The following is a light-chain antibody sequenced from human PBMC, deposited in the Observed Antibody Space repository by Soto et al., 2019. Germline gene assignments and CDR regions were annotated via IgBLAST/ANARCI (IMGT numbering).Light chain of an antibody. Sequence: EIVMTQSPATLYVSPGERATLSCRASQSVSSNLAWYQQKPGQAPRLLIYGASTRATGIPARFSGSGSGTEFTLTISSLQSEDFAVYYCQQYNNWPLLFGQGTRLEIK. J-gene: IGKJ5*01. V-gene: IGKV3-15*01. CDR2: GAS. CDR3: QQYNNWPLL. CDR1: QSVSSN.